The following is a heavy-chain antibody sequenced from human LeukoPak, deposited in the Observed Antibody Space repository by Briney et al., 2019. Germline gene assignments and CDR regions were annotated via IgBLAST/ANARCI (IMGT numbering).Heavy chain of an antibody. Sequence: SVKVSCKASGGTFISYAISWVRQAPGQGLEWMGGIIPIFGTANYAQKFLGRVTITADESTSTAYMELSSLRSEDTAVYYCARDPGIAVAGPYYYGMDVWGQGTTVTVSS. CDR2: IIPIFGTA. V-gene: IGHV1-69*13. CDR3: ARDPGIAVAGPYYYGMDV. J-gene: IGHJ6*02. CDR1: GGTFISYA. D-gene: IGHD6-19*01.